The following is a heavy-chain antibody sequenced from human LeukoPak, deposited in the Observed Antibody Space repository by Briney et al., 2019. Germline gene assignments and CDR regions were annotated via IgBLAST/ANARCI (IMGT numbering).Heavy chain of an antibody. J-gene: IGHJ4*02. CDR3: ARDQGIIAARPDIDY. D-gene: IGHD6-6*01. Sequence: GGSLRLSCAASGFTFSSYSMNWVRQAPGKGLEWVSYISSSSSTIYYADSVKSRFTISRDNAKNSLYLQMNSLRDEDTAVYYCARDQGIIAARPDIDYWGQGTLVTVSS. CDR2: ISSSSSTI. V-gene: IGHV3-48*02. CDR1: GFTFSSYS.